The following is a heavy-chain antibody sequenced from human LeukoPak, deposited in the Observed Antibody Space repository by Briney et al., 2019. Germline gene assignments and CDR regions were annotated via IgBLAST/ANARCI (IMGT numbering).Heavy chain of an antibody. V-gene: IGHV1-18*01. J-gene: IGHJ4*02. D-gene: IGHD5-24*01. Sequence: GASVKVSCKASGYTFTTYGITWVRQAPGQGLEWMGWISAYNGNTNYAQKFQGRVTMTTDTSTSTAYMELRSLRSDDTAMYYCARALVDGYKELGYWGQGTLVTVS. CDR3: ARALVDGYKELGY. CDR2: ISAYNGNT. CDR1: GYTFTTYG.